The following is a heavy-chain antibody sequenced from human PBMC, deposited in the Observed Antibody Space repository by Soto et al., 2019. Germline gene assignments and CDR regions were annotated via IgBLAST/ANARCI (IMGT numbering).Heavy chain of an antibody. Sequence: ASVKVSCKASGYTFIGYYMHWVRQAPGQGLEWMGWINPNSGDTNYAQKFQGRVTMTRDTSISTAYTELSRLRFDDTAVYYCARARTNYYNTSDYDFWGPGTLVTVSS. CDR1: GYTFIGYY. CDR3: ARARTNYYNTSDYDF. D-gene: IGHD3-22*01. J-gene: IGHJ4*02. CDR2: INPNSGDT. V-gene: IGHV1-2*02.